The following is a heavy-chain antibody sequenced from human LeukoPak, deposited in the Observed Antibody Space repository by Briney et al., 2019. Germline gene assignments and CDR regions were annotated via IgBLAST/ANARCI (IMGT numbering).Heavy chain of an antibody. D-gene: IGHD3-3*01. CDR1: GFTFSSYW. V-gene: IGHV3-74*01. J-gene: IGHJ4*02. CDR3: ARDKRGAGITIFGVVILDY. CDR2: INSDGSST. Sequence: GGSLRLSCAASGFTFSSYWMHWVRQAPGKGLVWVSRINSDGSSTSYADSVKGRFTISRDNAKNTLYLQMNSLRAGDTAVYYCARDKRGAGITIFGVVILDYWGQGTLVTVSS.